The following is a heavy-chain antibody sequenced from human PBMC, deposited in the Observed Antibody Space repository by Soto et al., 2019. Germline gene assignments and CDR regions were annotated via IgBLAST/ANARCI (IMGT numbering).Heavy chain of an antibody. CDR3: VRDVGYCLIDY. Sequence: QVQLVQSGAEVKKPGASVKVSCKASGYTFTSYGISWVRQAPGQGLEWMGWINAYNGNTNYAQKIQGRVTMTTDTCTSTAYMPRMSLISDDTAVYSCVRDVGYCLIDYWGQGTLGTGSS. J-gene: IGHJ4*02. CDR2: INAYNGNT. D-gene: IGHD2-2*03. CDR1: GYTFTSYG. V-gene: IGHV1-18*01.